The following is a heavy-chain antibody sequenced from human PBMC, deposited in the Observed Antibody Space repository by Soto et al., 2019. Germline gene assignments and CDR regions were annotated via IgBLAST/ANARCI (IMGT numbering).Heavy chain of an antibody. J-gene: IGHJ3*02. V-gene: IGHV1-69*06. D-gene: IGHD2-21*01. CDR3: AREQVPVTKRGGGALDI. CDR1: GGTFSSYP. Sequence: QVQLVQSGAEVKKPGSSVKVSCKASGGTFSSYPISWVRQAPGQGLEWMGAIIPIFGTTNYAQKFQGRVTITADKSTNTAYMELTSLKSEDTAVYYCAREQVPVTKRGGGALDIWGQGSMFTVSS. CDR2: IIPIFGTT.